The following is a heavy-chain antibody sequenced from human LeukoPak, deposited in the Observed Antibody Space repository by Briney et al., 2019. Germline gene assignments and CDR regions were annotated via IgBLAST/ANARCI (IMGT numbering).Heavy chain of an antibody. CDR3: VGTIASRGSEY. V-gene: IGHV3-74*01. Sequence: GGSLRLSCAASGFTFIGYWMSWVRQAPGKGLVWVSRLPPDELDIIYADSVKGRLTVSRDNSKHTVYLQINNLRAEDTAVYYCVGTIASRGSEYWGQGALVTVSS. D-gene: IGHD6-6*01. CDR1: GFTFIGYW. J-gene: IGHJ4*02. CDR2: LPPDELDI.